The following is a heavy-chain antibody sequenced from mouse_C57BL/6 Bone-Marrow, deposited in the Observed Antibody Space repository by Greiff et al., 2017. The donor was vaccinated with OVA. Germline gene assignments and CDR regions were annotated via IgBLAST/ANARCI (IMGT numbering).Heavy chain of an antibody. V-gene: IGHV5-17*01. CDR2: ISSGSSTI. CDR1: GFTFSDYG. CDR3: ARSDYDYFDY. D-gene: IGHD2-4*01. J-gene: IGHJ2*01. Sequence: EVKLVESGGGLVKPGGSLKLSCAASGFTFSDYGMHWVRQAPEKGLEWVAYISSGSSTIYYADTVKGRFTISRDNAKNTLFLQMTSLRSDDTAMYYCARSDYDYFDYWGQGTTLTVSS.